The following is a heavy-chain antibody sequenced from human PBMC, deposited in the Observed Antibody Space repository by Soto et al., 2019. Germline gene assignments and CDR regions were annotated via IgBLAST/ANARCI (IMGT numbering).Heavy chain of an antibody. D-gene: IGHD2-2*01. Sequence: PSETLSLTCTVSGRSISRYYSSWIRQPPGKGLEWIGYIYYSGSTNYNPSLKSRVTISVDTSKNQFSLKLSSVTAADTAVYYCARTSIVVVPAAMGVGWFDPWGQGTLVTVSS. CDR1: GRSISRYY. CDR2: IYYSGST. J-gene: IGHJ5*02. V-gene: IGHV4-59*01. CDR3: ARTSIVVVPAAMGVGWFDP.